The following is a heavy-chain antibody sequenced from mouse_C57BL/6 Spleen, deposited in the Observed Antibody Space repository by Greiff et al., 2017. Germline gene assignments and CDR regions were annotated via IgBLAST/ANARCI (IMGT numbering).Heavy chain of an antibody. D-gene: IGHD1-1*01. V-gene: IGHV1-59*01. CDR1: GYTFTSYW. CDR2: IDPSDSYT. Sequence: VKLQQPGAELVRPGTSVKLSCKASGYTFTSYWMHWVKQRPGQGLEWIGVIDPSDSYTNYNQKFKGKATLTVDTSSSTAYMQLSSLTSEDSAVYYCARWLYYYGSSYEGWFAYWGQGTLVTVSA. CDR3: ARWLYYYGSSYEGWFAY. J-gene: IGHJ3*01.